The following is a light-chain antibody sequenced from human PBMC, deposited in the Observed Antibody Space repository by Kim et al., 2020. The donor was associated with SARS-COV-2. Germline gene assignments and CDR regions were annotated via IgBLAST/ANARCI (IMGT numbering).Light chain of an antibody. Sequence: VALGQTVKITCQGDSLRSYYATWYQQKPGQAPILVIYGKNNRPSGIPDRFSGSSSGNTASLTITGTQAGDEADYYCNSRDSNDNVVFGGGTKLTVL. CDR1: SLRSYY. CDR2: GKN. CDR3: NSRDSNDNVV. J-gene: IGLJ2*01. V-gene: IGLV3-19*01.